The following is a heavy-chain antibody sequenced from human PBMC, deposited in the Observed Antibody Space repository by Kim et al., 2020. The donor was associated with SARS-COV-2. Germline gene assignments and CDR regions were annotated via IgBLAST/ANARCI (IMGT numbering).Heavy chain of an antibody. CDR1: GFTFSSYA. V-gene: IGHV3-23*01. CDR2: ISGSGGSA. J-gene: IGHJ1*01. D-gene: IGHD3-3*01. CDR3: ATEGEVLRFLEWLSRAEYLQH. Sequence: GGSLRLSCAASGFTFSSYAMSWVRQAPGKGLEWVSAISGSGGSAYYSDSVKGRFTISRDNSKNTLYLQMNSLRAEDTAVYYCATEGEVLRFLEWLSRAEYLQHWGQGTLVTVSS.